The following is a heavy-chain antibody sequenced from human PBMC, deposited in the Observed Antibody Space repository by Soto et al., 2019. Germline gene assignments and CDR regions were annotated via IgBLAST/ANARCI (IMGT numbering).Heavy chain of an antibody. CDR1: GGSFSSYA. CDR3: ARAKAHYDFWSGRTFDY. D-gene: IGHD3-3*01. CDR2: IIPIFGTT. J-gene: IGHJ4*02. Sequence: QVQLVQSGAEVKKPGSSVKVSCKASGGSFSSYAISWVRQAPGQGLEWMGGIIPIFGTTNYVQKFRDRVTITADEITSTAYMVLSRLRSEDTAVYFCARAKAHYDFWSGRTFDYWGQGTLVTVSS. V-gene: IGHV1-69*01.